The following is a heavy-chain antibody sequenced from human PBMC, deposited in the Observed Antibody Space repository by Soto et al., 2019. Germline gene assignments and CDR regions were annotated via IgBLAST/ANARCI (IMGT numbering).Heavy chain of an antibody. Sequence: QVQLVQSGAKVKKPGASVKVSCKASGYTFTSYDINWVRQATGQGLEWMGWMNPNSGNTGYAQKFQGRVTMTRNTSISTAYMELSSLRSEDTAVYYCARRPGYSSSWYYYYYYMDVWGKGTTVTVSS. V-gene: IGHV1-8*01. J-gene: IGHJ6*03. CDR1: GYTFTSYD. CDR2: MNPNSGNT. D-gene: IGHD6-13*01. CDR3: ARRPGYSSSWYYYYYYMDV.